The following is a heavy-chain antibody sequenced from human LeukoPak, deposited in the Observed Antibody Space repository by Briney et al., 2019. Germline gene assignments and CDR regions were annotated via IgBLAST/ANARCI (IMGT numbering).Heavy chain of an antibody. V-gene: IGHV1-2*02. CDR2: INPNSGGT. D-gene: IGHD3-10*01. CDR1: GYTFTGYY. Sequence: ASVKVSCKASGYTFTGYYMHWVRQAPGQGLEWMGWINPNSGGTNYAQKFQGRVTMTTDTSTSTAYMELRSLRSDDTAVYYCARSGVLLWFGEDPGFDYWGQGTLVTVSS. J-gene: IGHJ4*02. CDR3: ARSGVLLWFGEDPGFDY.